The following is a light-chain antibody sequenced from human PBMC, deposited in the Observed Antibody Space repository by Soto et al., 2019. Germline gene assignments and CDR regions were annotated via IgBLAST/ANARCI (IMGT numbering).Light chain of an antibody. Sequence: QSALTQPASVSGAPGQSITISCTGTSTEVGSYNLVSWYQQLPGKAPKLMIYEVSKRPSGVSNRFSGSKSGNSASLTISGVQAEDEADYYCCANAGSSTVVFGGGTKLTVL. V-gene: IGLV2-23*02. J-gene: IGLJ3*02. CDR1: STEVGSYNL. CDR2: EVS. CDR3: CANAGSSTVV.